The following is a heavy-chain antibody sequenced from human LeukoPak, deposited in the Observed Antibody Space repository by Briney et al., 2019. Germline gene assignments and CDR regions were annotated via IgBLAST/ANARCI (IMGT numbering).Heavy chain of an antibody. CDR2: ISYDGSNK. CDR1: GFTFSSYA. J-gene: IGHJ4*02. CDR3: ARSRSVSGFDYAY. D-gene: IGHD5-12*01. V-gene: IGHV3-30-3*01. Sequence: GRSLRLSCAASGFTFSSYAMHWVRQAPGKGLEWVAVISYDGSNKYYADSVKGRFTISRDNSKNTLYLQMNSLRAEDTAVYYCARSRSVSGFDYAYWGQGTLVTVSS.